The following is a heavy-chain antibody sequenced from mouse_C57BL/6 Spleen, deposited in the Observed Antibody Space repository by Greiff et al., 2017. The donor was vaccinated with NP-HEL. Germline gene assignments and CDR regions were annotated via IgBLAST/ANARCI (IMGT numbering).Heavy chain of an antibody. J-gene: IGHJ3*01. CDR2: ILPGSGST. D-gene: IGHD1-1*01. CDR1: GYTFTGYW. CDR3: ARNPFYYGSSPAWFAY. Sequence: QVQLQQSGAELMKPGASVKLSCKATGYTFTGYWIEWVKQRPGHGLEWIGEILPGSGSTNYNEKFKGKATFTADTSSNPAYMQLSSLTTEDSAIYYCARNPFYYGSSPAWFAYWGQGTLVTVSA. V-gene: IGHV1-9*01.